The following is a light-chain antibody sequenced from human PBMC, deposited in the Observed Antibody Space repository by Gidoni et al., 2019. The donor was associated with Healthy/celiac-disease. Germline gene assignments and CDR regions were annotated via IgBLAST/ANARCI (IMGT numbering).Light chain of an antibody. CDR3: QQRSNWYT. V-gene: IGKV3-11*01. CDR1: QSVSSY. J-gene: IGKJ2*01. CDR2: DAC. Sequence: DIVLTQSPATLSLSPGERATLSCRASQSVSSYLAWYQQKPGQAPRLLIYDACNRATGIPARFSGSGSGTDFTLTISSLEPEDFAVYYCQQRSNWYTFGQGTKLEIK.